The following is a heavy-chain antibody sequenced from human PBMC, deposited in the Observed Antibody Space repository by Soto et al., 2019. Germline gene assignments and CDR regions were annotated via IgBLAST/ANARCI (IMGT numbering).Heavy chain of an antibody. CDR2: IYYSGST. D-gene: IGHD3-10*01. CDR3: ARHPVRITMVRGVSFAFDI. J-gene: IGHJ3*02. Sequence: SETLSLTCTVSGVSISSYYWSWIRQPPGKGLEWIGYIYYSGSTYYNPSLKSRVTISVDTSKNQFSLKLSSVTAADTAVYYCARHPVRITMVRGVSFAFDIWGQGTMVTVSS. CDR1: GVSISSYY. V-gene: IGHV4-59*04.